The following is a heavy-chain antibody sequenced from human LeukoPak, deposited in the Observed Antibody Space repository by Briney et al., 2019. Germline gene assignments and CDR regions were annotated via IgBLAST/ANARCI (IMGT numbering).Heavy chain of an antibody. Sequence: PGGSLRLSCAASGFNVISNYMSWVRQAPGKGLEWVSVIYSGGSTYYAASVKGRFTISRDRTKNMIYLQMNNLRAEDTATYYCAIIHSYGHAWGQGTLVTVSS. CDR2: IYSGGST. D-gene: IGHD3-10*01. CDR3: AIIHSYGHA. V-gene: IGHV3-66*01. CDR1: GFNVISNY. J-gene: IGHJ5*02.